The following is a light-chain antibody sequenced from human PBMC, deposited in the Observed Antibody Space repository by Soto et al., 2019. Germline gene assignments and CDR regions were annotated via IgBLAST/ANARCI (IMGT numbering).Light chain of an antibody. V-gene: IGKV3-20*01. Sequence: EIVLTQSPGTLSLSPGERATLSCRASQSVSSSYLAWYQQKPGQAPRLLIYGASSRATGIPDRFSGSGSGTDSTLTISRLEPEDFAVYYCQQYGSSPVTFGGGT. J-gene: IGKJ4*01. CDR1: QSVSSSY. CDR3: QQYGSSPVT. CDR2: GAS.